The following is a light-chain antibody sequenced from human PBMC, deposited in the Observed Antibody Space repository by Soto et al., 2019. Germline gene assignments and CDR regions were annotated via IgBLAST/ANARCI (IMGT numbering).Light chain of an antibody. V-gene: IGKV1-5*03. CDR1: QNIYTW. Sequence: DIQMTQSPSTLSGSVGDRVTITCRAIQNIYTWLAWYQQKPGIAPKLLIHKASTLESGVPSRFSGSGFGTEFTLTISGLQPEDSAVYYCQQYNTWPAEITFGQGTRLEIK. CDR2: KAS. CDR3: QQYNTWPAEIT. J-gene: IGKJ5*01.